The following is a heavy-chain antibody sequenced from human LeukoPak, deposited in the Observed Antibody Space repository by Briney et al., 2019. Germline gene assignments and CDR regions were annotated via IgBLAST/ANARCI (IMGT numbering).Heavy chain of an antibody. Sequence: GGSLRLSCAASGFTFSTSWMSWVRQATGKGLEWVSAIGTAGDTYYPGSVKGRFTISRENAKNSLYLQMNSPRAEDTAVYYCARAQSYYYDSSGCAFDIWGQGTMVTVSS. V-gene: IGHV3-13*01. J-gene: IGHJ3*02. CDR3: ARAQSYYYDSSGCAFDI. D-gene: IGHD3-22*01. CDR1: GFTFSTSW. CDR2: IGTAGDT.